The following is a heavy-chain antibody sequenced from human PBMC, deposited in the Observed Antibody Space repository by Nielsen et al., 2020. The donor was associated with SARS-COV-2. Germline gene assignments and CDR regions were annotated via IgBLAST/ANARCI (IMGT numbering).Heavy chain of an antibody. D-gene: IGHD6-19*01. CDR3: ARPQYSSGWHVLDY. Sequence: GESLKISCAASGFTFSSYEMNWVRQAPGKGLEWVSYISSSGSTIYYADSVKGRFTISRDNAKNSLYLQMNSLRAEDTAVYYCARPQYSSGWHVLDYWGQGTLVTVSS. J-gene: IGHJ4*02. CDR1: GFTFSSYE. CDR2: ISSSGSTI. V-gene: IGHV3-48*03.